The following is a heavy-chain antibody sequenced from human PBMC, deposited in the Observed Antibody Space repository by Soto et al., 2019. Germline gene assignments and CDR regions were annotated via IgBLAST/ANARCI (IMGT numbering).Heavy chain of an antibody. CDR3: ARIRGGYDYFDY. CDR2: IFSITEK. V-gene: IGHV2-26*01. J-gene: IGHJ4*02. Sequence: QVTLKESGPVLVKPTETLTLTCTVSGYSLSDATVGVSWIRQPPGKAPEWLAHIFSITEKSYRTSLKSRLTISKDTSKSQVVLTMTNMDPVDTATYYCARIRGGYDYFDYWGQGILVTVSS. D-gene: IGHD6-13*01. CDR1: GYSLSDATVG.